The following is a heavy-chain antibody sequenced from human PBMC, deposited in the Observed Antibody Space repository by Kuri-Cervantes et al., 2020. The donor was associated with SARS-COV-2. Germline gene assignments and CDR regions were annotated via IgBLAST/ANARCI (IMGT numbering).Heavy chain of an antibody. D-gene: IGHD1-26*01. CDR3: AKGRGYWYFDL. CDR1: GYTFTNYW. V-gene: IGHV5-51*04. J-gene: IGHJ2*01. CDR2: IYPGDSST. Sequence: GESLKISCKGSGYTFTNYWIGWARQLPGKGLEWMAIIYPGDSSTKYSPSFQGQVSISADKPTDTAYLQWSSLKASDTAIYFCAKGRGYWYFDLWGRGTLVTVSS.